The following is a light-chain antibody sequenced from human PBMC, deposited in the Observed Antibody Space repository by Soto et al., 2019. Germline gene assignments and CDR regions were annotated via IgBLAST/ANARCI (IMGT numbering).Light chain of an antibody. Sequence: IVMTQSPATLSMSPGEXATLSCRASQSLNRDLAWYQQKPGQSPRLLIFGASIRATGIPARFSGSGSGTEFTLTIGSLQSEDCALYHCQQYNNWPGTFGQGTKVDIK. CDR2: GAS. V-gene: IGKV3-15*01. J-gene: IGKJ1*01. CDR1: QSLNRD. CDR3: QQYNNWPGT.